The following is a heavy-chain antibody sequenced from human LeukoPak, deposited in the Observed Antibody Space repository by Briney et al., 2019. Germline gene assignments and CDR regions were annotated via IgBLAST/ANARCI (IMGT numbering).Heavy chain of an antibody. J-gene: IGHJ3*02. CDR3: ARQFRYYYDSSGYAFDI. D-gene: IGHD3-22*01. V-gene: IGHV4-59*01. Sequence: SETLSLTCTVSGGAISSYYWSWIRQPPGKGLEWIGYIYYSGSTNYNPSLKSRVTISLDTSKNQFSLKLSSVTAADTAVYYCARQFRYYYDSSGYAFDIWGQGTMVTVSS. CDR1: GGAISSYY. CDR2: IYYSGST.